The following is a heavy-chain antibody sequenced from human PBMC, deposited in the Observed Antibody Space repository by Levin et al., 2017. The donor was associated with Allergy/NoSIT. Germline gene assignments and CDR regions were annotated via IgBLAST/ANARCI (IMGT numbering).Heavy chain of an antibody. V-gene: IGHV3-66*02. J-gene: IGHJ4*02. D-gene: IGHD4-17*01. Sequence: PGGSLRLSCAASGFSVSNNYMNWVRQAPGKGLEWVAVVYSGGSRYYADSVRGRFTISRDNSKNTLYLQLNTLRLEDTAVYYCARARRDYGDLFDQWGQGTLVTVSS. CDR2: VYSGGSR. CDR1: GFSVSNNY. CDR3: ARARRDYGDLFDQ.